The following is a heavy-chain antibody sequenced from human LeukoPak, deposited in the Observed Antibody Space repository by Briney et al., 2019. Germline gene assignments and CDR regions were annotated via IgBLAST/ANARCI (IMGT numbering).Heavy chain of an antibody. V-gene: IGHV4-38-2*02. J-gene: IGHJ4*02. CDR2: IYHSGST. Sequence: SETLSLTCTVSGYSISSGYFWGWIRQSPGKGLDWIGIIYHSGSTYYNPSLKSRVTISVDTSKNQFSLKLTSVTAADTAVYYCAREVAYWGQGILVTVSS. CDR3: AREVAY. CDR1: GYSISSGYF.